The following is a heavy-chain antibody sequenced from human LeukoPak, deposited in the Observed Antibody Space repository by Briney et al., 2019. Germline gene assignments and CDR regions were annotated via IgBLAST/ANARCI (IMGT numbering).Heavy chain of an antibody. CDR1: GFIFRNYG. D-gene: IGHD3-22*01. CDR3: ARDALQRRDYDSMGY. CDR2: IWHDGSE. V-gene: IGHV3-33*01. Sequence: PGRSLRLSCAASGFIFRNYGLHWVHQAPGKGLEWVAVIWHDGSEYYADSVKGRFSISRDNSENTVSLQMDSLRDEDTAVYYCARDALQRRDYDSMGYWGQGTLVTVSS. J-gene: IGHJ4*02.